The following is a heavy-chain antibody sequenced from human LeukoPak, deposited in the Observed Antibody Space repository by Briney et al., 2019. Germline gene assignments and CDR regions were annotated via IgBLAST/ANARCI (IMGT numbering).Heavy chain of an antibody. J-gene: IGHJ4*02. CDR1: GFTSSDYN. V-gene: IGHV3-30-3*01. CDR2: MSYDGSSQ. D-gene: IGHD1-26*01. CDR3: ARVVGAPLYYFDS. Sequence: GGSLRLSCAASGFTSSDYNMHWVPQARGKGLEWVAVMSYDGSSQHYADSVKGRFTISRDNSKNTLFLQMNSLRAEDPALYYCARVVGAPLYYFDSWGQGALVTVSS.